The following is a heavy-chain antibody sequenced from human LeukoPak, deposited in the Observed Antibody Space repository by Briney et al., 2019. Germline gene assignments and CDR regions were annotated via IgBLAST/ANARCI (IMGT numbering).Heavy chain of an antibody. J-gene: IGHJ6*02. D-gene: IGHD3-22*01. CDR1: GFTFYSYW. V-gene: IGHV3-21*01. CDR3: ARDYHDSSGYLAGMDV. CDR2: ISSSSSYI. Sequence: GGSLRLSCAASGFTFYSYWMHWVRQAPGKGLEWVSSISSSSSYIYYADSVKGRFTISRDNAKNSLYLQMNSLRAEDTAVYYCARDYHDSSGYLAGMDVWGQGTTVTVSS.